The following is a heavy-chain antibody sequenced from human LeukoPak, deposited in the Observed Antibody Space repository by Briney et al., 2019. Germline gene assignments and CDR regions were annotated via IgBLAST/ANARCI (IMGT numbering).Heavy chain of an antibody. D-gene: IGHD2-2*01. CDR1: GGTFSSYA. Sequence: SVKVSCKASGGTFSSYAISWVRQAPGQGLEWMGGIIPIFGTANYAQKFQGRVTITADESTSTAYMELSSLRSEDTAVYYCARAQDIVVVPAAIDGGGNYYYYMDVWGKGTTVTVSS. V-gene: IGHV1-69*01. CDR2: IIPIFGTA. J-gene: IGHJ6*03. CDR3: ARAQDIVVVPAAIDGGGNYYYYMDV.